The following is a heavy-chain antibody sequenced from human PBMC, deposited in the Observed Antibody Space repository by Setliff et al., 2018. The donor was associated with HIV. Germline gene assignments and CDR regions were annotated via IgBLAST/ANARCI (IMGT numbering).Heavy chain of an antibody. CDR2: TIPMFGTA. Sequence: SVMVSCKASGGTFGIYGISWVRQAPGQGLEWMGGTIPMFGTANYAQKFQGRVTITTDESTNTGYMELSSLRSEDTAVYYCARESACSSTSCPKVLDYWGQGTLDTVSS. J-gene: IGHJ4*02. V-gene: IGHV1-69*05. CDR3: ARESACSSTSCPKVLDY. CDR1: GGTFGIYG. D-gene: IGHD2-2*01.